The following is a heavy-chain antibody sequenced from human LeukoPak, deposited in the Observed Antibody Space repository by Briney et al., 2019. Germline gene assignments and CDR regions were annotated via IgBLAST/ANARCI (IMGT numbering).Heavy chain of an antibody. CDR1: GFTFSSYA. Sequence: GGSLRLSCAPSGFTFSSYAMTWVRQAPGKGLEWVSAISGSGGSTYYADSVKGRFTISRDNSKNTLHLQMNSLRAEDTAVYYCAGDSGSYFGGFDYWGQGTLVTVSS. J-gene: IGHJ4*02. CDR3: AGDSGSYFGGFDY. CDR2: ISGSGGST. D-gene: IGHD1-26*01. V-gene: IGHV3-23*01.